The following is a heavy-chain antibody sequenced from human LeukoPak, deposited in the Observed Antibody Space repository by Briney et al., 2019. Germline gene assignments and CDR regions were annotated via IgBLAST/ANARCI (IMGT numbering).Heavy chain of an antibody. CDR2: IYTSGST. Sequence: SETLSLTCTVSGGSISSGSYYWSWIRQPAGKGLEWIGRIYTSGSTNYNPSLKSRVTISVDTSKNQFSLKLSSVTAADTAVYYCARGPGGHYWGHGTLVTVSS. V-gene: IGHV4-61*02. J-gene: IGHJ4*01. D-gene: IGHD3-10*01. CDR1: GGSISSGSYY. CDR3: ARGPGGHY.